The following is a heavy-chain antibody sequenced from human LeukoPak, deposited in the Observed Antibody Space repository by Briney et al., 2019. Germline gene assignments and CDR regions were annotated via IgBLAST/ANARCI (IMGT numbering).Heavy chain of an antibody. J-gene: IGHJ4*02. CDR3: ARDCYECITRPSDC. D-gene: IGHD3-10*01. CDR1: GFTFSSYE. V-gene: IGHV3-48*03. Sequence: PGGSLRLSCAASGFTFSSYEMNWVRQAPGKGLEWVSYISSSGSTIYYADSVKGRFTISRDNAKNSLYLQMNSLRAEDTAVYYCARDCYECITRPSDCWGQGTLVTVSS. CDR2: ISSSGSTI.